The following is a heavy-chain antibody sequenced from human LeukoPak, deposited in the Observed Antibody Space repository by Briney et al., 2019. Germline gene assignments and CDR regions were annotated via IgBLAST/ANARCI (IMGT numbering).Heavy chain of an antibody. CDR2: IYHSGST. CDR1: GYSISSGYY. V-gene: IGHV4-38-2*02. Sequence: SETLSLTCTVSGYSISSGYYWGWIRQPPGKGLECIGSIYHSGSTYYNPSLKSRVTISVDTSKNQISLRLSSVTAADTAVYYCASGRHPRRGNSSGYRYNWFDPWGQGTLVTVSS. CDR3: ASGRHPRRGNSSGYRYNWFDP. J-gene: IGHJ5*02. D-gene: IGHD3-22*01.